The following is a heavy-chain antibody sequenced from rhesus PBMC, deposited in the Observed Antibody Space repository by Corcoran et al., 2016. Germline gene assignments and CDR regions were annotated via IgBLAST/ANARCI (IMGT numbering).Heavy chain of an antibody. CDR3: AREEDSRWSGYFEF. CDR1: GGSISSNY. J-gene: IGHJ1*01. CDR2: IRGRGYT. D-gene: IGHD6-13*01. Sequence: QVQLQQWGEGLVKPSETLSLTCAVYGGSISSNYWSWIRQPPGKGLEWIGRIRGRGYTAYNPSLKSRVTISTDTSKNQCSLKLSSVTAADTAVDYCAREEDSRWSGYFEFWGQGALVTVSS. V-gene: IGHV4-160*01.